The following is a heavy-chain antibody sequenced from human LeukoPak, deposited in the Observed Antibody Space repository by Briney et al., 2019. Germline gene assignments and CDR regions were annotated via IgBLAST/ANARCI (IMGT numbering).Heavy chain of an antibody. D-gene: IGHD2-2*01. CDR3: ARGPVIVVVPAATNWSDP. CDR1: GFTFSDYY. Sequence: GGSLRLSCAASGFTFSDYYMRWIRQAPGKGLEWVSYISSSGSTIYYADSVKGRFTISRDNAKNSLYLQMNSLRAEDTAVYYCARGPVIVVVPAATNWSDPWGQGTLVTVSS. V-gene: IGHV3-11*01. J-gene: IGHJ5*02. CDR2: ISSSGSTI.